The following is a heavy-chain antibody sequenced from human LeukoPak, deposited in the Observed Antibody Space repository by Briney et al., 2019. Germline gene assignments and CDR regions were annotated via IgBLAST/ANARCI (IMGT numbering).Heavy chain of an antibody. D-gene: IGHD6-19*01. CDR3: ARRKRGSGGPFDY. V-gene: IGHV4-59*08. Sequence: SETLSLTCTVSGGSISGYYWTWIRQSPGTGPEWIGYMDYSGSTAYNPSLKSRVTISIDTSKKQFSLELSSVTAADTAIYFCARRKRGSGGPFDYWGQGTLVTVSS. CDR1: GGSISGYY. J-gene: IGHJ4*02. CDR2: MDYSGST.